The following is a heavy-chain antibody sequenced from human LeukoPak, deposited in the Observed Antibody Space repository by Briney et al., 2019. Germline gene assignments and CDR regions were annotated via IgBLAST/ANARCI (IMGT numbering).Heavy chain of an antibody. CDR2: IIPIFGTA. CDR3: AGSFYCGGDCFMNYFDY. D-gene: IGHD2-21*02. Sequence: SVKVSCKASGYTFTSYAISWVRQAPGQGLEWMGGIIPIFGTANYAQKFQGRVTITADESTSTAYMELSSLRSEDTAVYYCAGSFYCGGDCFMNYFDYWGQGTRSPSPQ. J-gene: IGHJ4*02. V-gene: IGHV1-69*13. CDR1: GYTFTSYA.